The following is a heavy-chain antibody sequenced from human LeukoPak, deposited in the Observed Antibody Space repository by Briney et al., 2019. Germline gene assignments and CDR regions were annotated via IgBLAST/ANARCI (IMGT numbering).Heavy chain of an antibody. CDR3: ARDSGSGNNDY. CDR2: ISAGNGNT. D-gene: IGHD1-26*01. V-gene: IGHV1-3*01. CDR1: GYTCTSYA. J-gene: IGHJ4*02. Sequence: GASVKVSCKASGYTCTSYAIHWVRQAPGQRLEWMVWISAGNGNTKYSQNYQGSITFISNTSATTAFMELSSLRSEDAAVYYCARDSGSGNNDYWGQGTLVTVSS.